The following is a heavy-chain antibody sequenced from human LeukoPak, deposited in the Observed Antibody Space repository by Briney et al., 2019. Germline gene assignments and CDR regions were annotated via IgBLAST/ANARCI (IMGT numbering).Heavy chain of an antibody. J-gene: IGHJ5*02. Sequence: PGGSLRLSCAASGLTFSSYAMHWVRQAPGKGLEWVAVISYDGSNKYYADSVKGRFTISRDNSKNTLYLQMNSLRAEDTAVYYCAREKIQLWLNNWFDPWGQGTLVTVSS. D-gene: IGHD5-18*01. CDR3: AREKIQLWLNNWFDP. CDR2: ISYDGSNK. V-gene: IGHV3-30*04. CDR1: GLTFSSYA.